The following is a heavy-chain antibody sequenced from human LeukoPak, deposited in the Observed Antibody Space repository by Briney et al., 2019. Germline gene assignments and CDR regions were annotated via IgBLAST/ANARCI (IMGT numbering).Heavy chain of an antibody. CDR1: GFPFSSYA. CDR3: ARVAGSYRADGDY. Sequence: GRSLRLSCAASGFPFSSYAMHWVRQAPGKGLEWVAVISYDGSNKYYADSVKGRFTISRDNSKNTLYLQMNSLRAEDTAVYYCARVAGSYRADGDYWGQGTLVTVSS. CDR2: ISYDGSNK. D-gene: IGHD1-26*01. V-gene: IGHV3-30*01. J-gene: IGHJ4*02.